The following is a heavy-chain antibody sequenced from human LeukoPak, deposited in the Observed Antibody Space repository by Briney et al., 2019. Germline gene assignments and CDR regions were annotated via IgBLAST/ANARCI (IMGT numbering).Heavy chain of an antibody. Sequence: PSETLSLTCTVSGGSISSSSYYWGWIRQPPGKGLEWIGSIYYSGSTYYNPSLKSRVTISVDTSKNQFSLKLSSVTAADTAVYYCARVLAAAGWLGAWGQGTLVTVSS. CDR3: ARVLAAAGWLGA. CDR2: IYYSGST. CDR1: GGSISSSSYY. D-gene: IGHD2-15*01. J-gene: IGHJ5*02. V-gene: IGHV4-39*07.